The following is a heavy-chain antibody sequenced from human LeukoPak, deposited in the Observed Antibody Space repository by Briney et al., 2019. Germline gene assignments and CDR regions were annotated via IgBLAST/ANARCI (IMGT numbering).Heavy chain of an antibody. CDR1: GFTFGGYG. CDR3: TRYNNDHFDY. V-gene: IGHV3-33*01. J-gene: IGHJ4*02. D-gene: IGHD1-14*01. CDR2: IAYDGSRA. Sequence: GGSLRLSCAGSGFTFGGYGLHWVRQTPGKGLEWVAVIAYDGSRAFYADSVKGRFTLSPDKIQKTMSVQKEEVRAQGPDVYYCTRYNNDHFDYWGQGTLVTVSS.